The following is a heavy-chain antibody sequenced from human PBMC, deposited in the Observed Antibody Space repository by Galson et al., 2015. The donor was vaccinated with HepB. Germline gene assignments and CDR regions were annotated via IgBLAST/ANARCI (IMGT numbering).Heavy chain of an antibody. CDR3: ARDWDIVVVPAALGGMDV. J-gene: IGHJ6*02. D-gene: IGHD2-2*01. CDR2: INAGNGNT. CDR1: GYTFTSYA. Sequence: SVKVSCKASGYTFTSYAMHWVRQAPGQRLEWMGWINAGNGNTKYSQKFQGRVTITRDTSASTAYMELSSLRSEDTAVYYCARDWDIVVVPAALGGMDVWGQGTTVTVSS. V-gene: IGHV1-3*01.